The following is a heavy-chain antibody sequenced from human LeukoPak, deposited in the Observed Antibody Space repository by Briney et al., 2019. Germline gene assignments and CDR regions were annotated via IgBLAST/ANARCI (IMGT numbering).Heavy chain of an antibody. CDR3: AKVAYSSSRVDY. CDR1: GFTFSSYA. V-gene: IGHV3-23*01. J-gene: IGHJ4*02. D-gene: IGHD6-6*01. CDR2: ITSSGAAT. Sequence: GGSLRLSCAASGFTFSSYAMSWVRQAPGKGLEWVSSITSSGAATYYADSVKGRFTISRDNSKNTLYLQMNSLRAEDTAVYYCAKVAYSSSRVDYWGQGTLVTVSS.